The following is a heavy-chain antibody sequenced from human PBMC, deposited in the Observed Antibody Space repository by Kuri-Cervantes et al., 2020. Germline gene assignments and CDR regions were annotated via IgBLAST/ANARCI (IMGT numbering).Heavy chain of an antibody. CDR2: IKQDGSEK. CDR3: AREFRSISHH. CDR1: GFTFSSYS. V-gene: IGHV3-7*01. J-gene: IGHJ5*02. Sequence: GESLKISCAASGFTFSSYSMNWVRQAPGKGLEWVANIKQDGSEKYYVDSVKGRFTISRDNAKNSLYLQMNSLRAEDTAVYYCAREFRSISHHWGQGTLVTVSS. D-gene: IGHD3-3*02.